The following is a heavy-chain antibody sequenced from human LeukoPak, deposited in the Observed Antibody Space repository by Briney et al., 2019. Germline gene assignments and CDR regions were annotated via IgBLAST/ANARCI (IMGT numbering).Heavy chain of an antibody. Sequence: HPGGSLRLSCAASGFTFSSYSMNWVRQAPGKGLEWVSYISSSSSTIYYADSVKGRFTISRDNAKNSLYLQMNSLRAEDTAVYYCAREGIVGATIIIYWGQGTLVTVSS. J-gene: IGHJ4*02. V-gene: IGHV3-48*01. CDR3: AREGIVGATIIIY. CDR2: ISSSSSTI. D-gene: IGHD1-26*01. CDR1: GFTFSSYS.